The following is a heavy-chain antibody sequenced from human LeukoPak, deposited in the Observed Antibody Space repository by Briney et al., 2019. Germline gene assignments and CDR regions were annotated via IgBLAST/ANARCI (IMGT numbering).Heavy chain of an antibody. J-gene: IGHJ5*02. CDR2: ISAYNGNT. Sequence: ASVKVSCKASGYTFTSYGISWVRQAPGQELEWMGWISAYNGNTNYAQKLQGRVTMTTDTSTSTAYMELRSLRSDDTAVYYCARRATVPNWFDPWGQGTLVTVSS. CDR1: GYTFTSYG. D-gene: IGHD5-12*01. CDR3: ARRATVPNWFDP. V-gene: IGHV1-18*01.